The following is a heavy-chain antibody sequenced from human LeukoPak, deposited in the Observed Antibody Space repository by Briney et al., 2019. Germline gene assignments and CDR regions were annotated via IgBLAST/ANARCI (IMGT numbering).Heavy chain of an antibody. D-gene: IGHD4-17*01. J-gene: IGHJ4*02. CDR3: ARGDYGDYFRGDTNYFDY. CDR2: INGDGSGT. V-gene: IGHV3-74*01. CDR1: GFTFSSYW. Sequence: PGGSLRLSCAASGFTFSSYWMHWVRQAPGKGLVWVSHINGDGSGTTYADSVKGRFTISRDNAKNSLYLQMNSLRAEDTAVYYCARGDYGDYFRGDTNYFDYWGQGTLVTVSS.